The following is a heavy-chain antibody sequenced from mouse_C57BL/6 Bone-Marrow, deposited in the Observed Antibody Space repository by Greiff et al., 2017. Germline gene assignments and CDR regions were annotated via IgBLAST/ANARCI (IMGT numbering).Heavy chain of an antibody. J-gene: IGHJ2*01. CDR3: ARWGYGSLVLFDY. Sequence: VQLQESGAELVRPGTSVKVSCKASGYAFTNYLIEWVKQRPGQGLEWIGVINPGSGGTNYNEKVKGKATLTADKSSSTAYMQLSSLTSEDSAVYFCARWGYGSLVLFDYWGQGTTLTVSS. CDR1: GYAFTNYL. D-gene: IGHD1-1*01. V-gene: IGHV1-54*01. CDR2: INPGSGGT.